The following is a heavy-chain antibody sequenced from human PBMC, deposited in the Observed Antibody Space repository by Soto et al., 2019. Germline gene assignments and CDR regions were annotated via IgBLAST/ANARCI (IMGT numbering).Heavy chain of an antibody. V-gene: IGHV4-31*03. CDR3: ARDLVTGTTSYFDY. CDR1: GGSISSGGYY. D-gene: IGHD1-7*01. Sequence: PSETLSLTCTVSGGSISSGGYYWSWIRQHPGKGLEWIGYIYYSGSTYYNPSLKSRVTISVDTSKNQFSLKLSSVTAADTAVYYCARDLVTGTTSYFDYSGQGTLVTVSS. CDR2: IYYSGST. J-gene: IGHJ4*02.